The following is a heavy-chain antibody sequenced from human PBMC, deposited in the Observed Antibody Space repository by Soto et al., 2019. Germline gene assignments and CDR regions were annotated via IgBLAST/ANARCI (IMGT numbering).Heavy chain of an antibody. V-gene: IGHV1-58*01. J-gene: IGHJ6*02. Sequence: VKVSCKASGFTFTSSAVQWVRQARGQRLEWIGWIVVGSGNTNYAQKFQERVTITRDMSTSTAYMELSSLRSEDTAVYYCAADPPDYGDYYYYGMDVWGQGTTVTVSS. CDR2: IVVGSGNT. D-gene: IGHD4-17*01. CDR3: AADPPDYGDYYYYGMDV. CDR1: GFTFTSSA.